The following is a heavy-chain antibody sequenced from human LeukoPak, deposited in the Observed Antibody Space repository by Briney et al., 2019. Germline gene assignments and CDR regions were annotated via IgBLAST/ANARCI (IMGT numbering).Heavy chain of an antibody. V-gene: IGHV3-9*01. Sequence: GGSLRLSCAASGFTFDDYAMHWVRQAPGKGLEWVSGISWNSGSIGYADSVKGRFTTSRDNAKNSLYLQMNSLRAEDTALYYCAKDIGAVAGYAFDIWGQGTMVTVSS. CDR3: AKDIGAVAGYAFDI. CDR1: GFTFDDYA. J-gene: IGHJ3*02. CDR2: ISWNSGSI. D-gene: IGHD6-19*01.